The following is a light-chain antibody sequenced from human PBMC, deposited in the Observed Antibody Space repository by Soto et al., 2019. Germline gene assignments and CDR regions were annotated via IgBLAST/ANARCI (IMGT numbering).Light chain of an antibody. CDR3: ATWDDSLNAL. Sequence: QSALTQPPSASGTPGQRVTISCSGRSSNIGSNAVNWYQQLPGTAPKLLIYSNNQRPSGVPDRFSGSKSGTSASLAISGLQSEDEADYYCATWDDSLNALFGGGTQLTVL. J-gene: IGLJ2*01. CDR2: SNN. CDR1: SSNIGSNA. V-gene: IGLV1-44*01.